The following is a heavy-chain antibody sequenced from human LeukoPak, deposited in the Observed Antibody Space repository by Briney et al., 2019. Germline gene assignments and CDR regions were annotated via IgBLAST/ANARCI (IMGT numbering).Heavy chain of an antibody. CDR1: GYSFTSYW. D-gene: IGHD2-2*01. CDR2: IYPGDSDT. Sequence: GASLQISSKGSGYSFTSYWIAWVRQMPGKGREWMGIIYPGDSDTRYSPSFQGQVTISADKSISTAYLQWSSLKASDTAMYYCANPPTRECSSISCPLSYWGQGTLVTVSS. V-gene: IGHV5-51*01. CDR3: ANPPTRECSSISCPLSY. J-gene: IGHJ4*02.